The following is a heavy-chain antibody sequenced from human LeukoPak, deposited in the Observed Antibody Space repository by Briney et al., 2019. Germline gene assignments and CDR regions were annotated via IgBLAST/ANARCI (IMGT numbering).Heavy chain of an antibody. V-gene: IGHV1-69*01. CDR3: ARGGDFHSSAFDY. CDR2: IIPIFGTA. Sequence: SVTVSCTASGGTFSSYATSWVRQAPGQGLEWMGGIIPIFGTANYAQKFQGRVTITADESTSTAYMELSSLRSEDTAVYYCARGGDFHSSAFDYWGQGTLVTVSS. CDR1: GGTFSSYA. J-gene: IGHJ4*02. D-gene: IGHD6-25*01.